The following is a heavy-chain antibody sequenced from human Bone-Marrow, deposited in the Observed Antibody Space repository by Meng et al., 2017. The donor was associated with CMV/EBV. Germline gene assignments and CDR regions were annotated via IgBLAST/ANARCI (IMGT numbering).Heavy chain of an antibody. J-gene: IGHJ4*02. V-gene: IGHV4-39*07. CDR3: ARGEGTTSNGFDY. CDR2: IYHSGNT. CDR1: GGSISSSTYY. D-gene: IGHD2/OR15-2a*01. Sequence: SETLSLTCTVPGGSISSSTYYWGWIRQPPGKGLEWIGSIYHSGNTYYNPSLKSRVTISVDTSKSQFSLKLSSVTAANTAVYYCARGEGTTSNGFDYWGQGTLVTVSS.